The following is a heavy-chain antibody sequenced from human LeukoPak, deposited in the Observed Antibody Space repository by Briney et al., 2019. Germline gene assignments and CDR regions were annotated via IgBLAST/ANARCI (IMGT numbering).Heavy chain of an antibody. V-gene: IGHV3-7*05. CDR1: GFTFSSYW. J-gene: IGHJ4*02. CDR3: ARNGHSTGSFDY. Sequence: AGGSLRLSCAASGFTFSSYWMNWVRQAPGKGLEWVANIKQDGSVIYYVDSVKGRFTISRDNAKNSLYLQMNTLRAEDTAVYYCARNGHSTGSFDYWGQGTLVTVSS. CDR2: IKQDGSVI. D-gene: IGHD6-19*01.